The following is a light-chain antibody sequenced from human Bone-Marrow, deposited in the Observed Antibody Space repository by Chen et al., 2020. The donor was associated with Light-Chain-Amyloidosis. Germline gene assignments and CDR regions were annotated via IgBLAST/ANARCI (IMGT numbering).Light chain of an antibody. Sequence: SYELTQPPSVSVSPRQTASITCSGDDLPRKYAYWYQQKPGQAPVLVIHRDTERPSGISERFSGSSSGTTATLTISGVQAEDEADYHCQSADSSGTYEVIFGGGTKLTVL. V-gene: IGLV3-25*03. J-gene: IGLJ2*01. CDR2: RDT. CDR3: QSADSSGTYEVI. CDR1: DLPRKY.